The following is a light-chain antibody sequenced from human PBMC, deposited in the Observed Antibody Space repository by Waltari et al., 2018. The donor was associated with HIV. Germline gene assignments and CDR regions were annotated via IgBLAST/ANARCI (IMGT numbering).Light chain of an antibody. CDR2: DAS. CDR3: QQYGNSPLT. J-gene: IGKJ4*01. CDR1: QSVSSSY. Sequence: EIVLTQSPGTLSLSPGERATLSCRASQSVSSSYLAWYQQTPGQAPRLLIYDASSRATGTADRFSGSGSGTDFTLTISRLESEDFAVYYCQQYGNSPLTFGGGTKVEIK. V-gene: IGKV3-20*01.